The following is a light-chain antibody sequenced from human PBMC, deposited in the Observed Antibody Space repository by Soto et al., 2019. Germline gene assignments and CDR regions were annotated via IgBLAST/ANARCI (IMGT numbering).Light chain of an antibody. Sequence: QSVLTQPASVSGSPGQSIAISCTGTSSDVGGYNYVSWYQQHPGKAPKLMIHEVSNRPSGISDRFSGSKSGNTAFLNISGLQADEEANYYCSSHTSYSTRVFGTGTKVTVL. CDR2: EVS. CDR1: SSDVGGYNY. CDR3: SSHTSYSTRV. J-gene: IGLJ1*01. V-gene: IGLV2-14*01.